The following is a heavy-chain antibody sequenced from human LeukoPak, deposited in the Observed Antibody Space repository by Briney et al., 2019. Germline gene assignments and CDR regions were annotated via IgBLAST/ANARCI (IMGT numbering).Heavy chain of an antibody. CDR3: ARDRAAAGTFWFDP. Sequence: GGSLRLSCAASGFTFSDYYMSWIRQAPGKGLEWVSTISGSGGSTYYSDSVKGRFTISRDNSKNTLYLQMNSLRVEDTAVYYCARDRAAAGTFWFDPWGQGTLVTVSS. D-gene: IGHD6-13*01. J-gene: IGHJ5*02. V-gene: IGHV3-23*01. CDR2: ISGSGGST. CDR1: GFTFSDYY.